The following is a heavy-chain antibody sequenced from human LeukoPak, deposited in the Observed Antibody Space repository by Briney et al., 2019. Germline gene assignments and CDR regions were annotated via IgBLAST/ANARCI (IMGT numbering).Heavy chain of an antibody. CDR3: ATAQRLRFLEWLLSFDY. CDR2: FDPEDGET. D-gene: IGHD3-3*01. CDR1: GYTLTELS. Sequence: ASVKVSCKVSGYTLTELSVHWVRQAPGKGLEWMGGFDPEDGETIYAQKFQGRVTMTEDTSTDTAYMELSSLRSEDTAVYYCATAQRLRFLEWLLSFDYWGQGTLVTVS. J-gene: IGHJ4*02. V-gene: IGHV1-24*01.